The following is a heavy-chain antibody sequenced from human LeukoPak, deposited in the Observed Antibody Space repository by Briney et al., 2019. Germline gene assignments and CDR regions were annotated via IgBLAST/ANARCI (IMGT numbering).Heavy chain of an antibody. V-gene: IGHV1-2*02. J-gene: IGHJ4*02. CDR1: GYTFTGYY. D-gene: IGHD1-26*01. CDR2: INPNSGGT. CDR3: ARDLWELDERAFDY. Sequence: ASVKVSCKASGYTFTGYYMHWVRQAPGQGLEWMGWINPNSGGTNYAQKFQGRVTMTRDTSISTAYMELSRLRSDDTAVYYCARDLWELDERAFDYWGQGTLVTASS.